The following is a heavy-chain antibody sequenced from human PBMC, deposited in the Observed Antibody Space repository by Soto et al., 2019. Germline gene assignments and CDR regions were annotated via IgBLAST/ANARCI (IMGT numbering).Heavy chain of an antibody. CDR1: GFTVSNSY. J-gene: IGHJ4*02. CDR2: IYSGGST. Sequence: WGSLRLSCAASGFTVSNSYIILVRQAPGKWLEWVSVIYSGGSTYYADSVKGRFTISRDSSKNTLYLQMNSLRAEDTAVYYCARGFQSSFGYWGQGTLVTVSS. V-gene: IGHV3-53*01. D-gene: IGHD2-21*01. CDR3: ARGFQSSFGY.